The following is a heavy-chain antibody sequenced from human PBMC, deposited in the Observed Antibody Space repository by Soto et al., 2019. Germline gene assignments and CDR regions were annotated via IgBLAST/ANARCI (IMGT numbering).Heavy chain of an antibody. J-gene: IGHJ4*02. Sequence: SETLSLTCSVSGGSISSYYWSWIRQSPGKGLEWIGYIYSSGSTNYNPSLKSRVTISLDTSKNQFSLNLRSVTAADTAVYYCASMGYHYGSGSYPLDYWGQGTLVTVSS. D-gene: IGHD3-10*01. CDR1: GGSISSYY. V-gene: IGHV4-59*08. CDR3: ASMGYHYGSGSYPLDY. CDR2: IYSSGST.